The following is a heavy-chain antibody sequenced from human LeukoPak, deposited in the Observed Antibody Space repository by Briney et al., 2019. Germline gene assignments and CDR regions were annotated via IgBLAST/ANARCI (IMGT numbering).Heavy chain of an antibody. CDR3: ARVRITMVRGVPCNWFDP. CDR1: GVTFSSYA. V-gene: IGHV1-69*13. J-gene: IGHJ5*02. CDR2: IIPIFGTA. D-gene: IGHD3-10*01. Sequence: ASVKVSCKASGVTFSSYAINWVRQAPGQGLEWMGGIIPIFGTANYAQKFQGRVTITADESTSTAYMELRSLRSDDTAVYYCARVRITMVRGVPCNWFDPWGQGTLVTVSS.